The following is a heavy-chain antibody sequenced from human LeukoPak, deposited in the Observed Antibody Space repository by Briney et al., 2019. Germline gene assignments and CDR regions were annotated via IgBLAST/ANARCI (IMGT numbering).Heavy chain of an antibody. Sequence: EASVKVSCKASGGTFSSYAISWVRQAPGQGLEWMGGIIPIFGTANYAQKFQGRVTITADESTSTAYMELSSLRSEDTAVYYCARLGPDSIAAAAGLGYWGQGTLVTVSS. J-gene: IGHJ4*02. CDR2: IIPIFGTA. V-gene: IGHV1-69*13. D-gene: IGHD6-13*01. CDR1: GGTFSSYA. CDR3: ARLGPDSIAAAAGLGY.